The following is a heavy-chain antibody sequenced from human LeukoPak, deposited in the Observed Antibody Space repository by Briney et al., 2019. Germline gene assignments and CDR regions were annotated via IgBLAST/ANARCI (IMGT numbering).Heavy chain of an antibody. CDR1: GFAFSSYW. J-gene: IGHJ4*02. CDR2: INSDGSRT. CDR3: ARVWDDYTYFDC. D-gene: IGHD4-11*01. Sequence: GGSLRLSCAASGFAFSSYWMHWVRQAPGKGLMWVSRINSDGSRTTYADSVRGRFTISRDNAKSTLYLQMNSLRAEDTAVYYCARVWDDYTYFDCWGQGTLVTVSS. V-gene: IGHV3-74*01.